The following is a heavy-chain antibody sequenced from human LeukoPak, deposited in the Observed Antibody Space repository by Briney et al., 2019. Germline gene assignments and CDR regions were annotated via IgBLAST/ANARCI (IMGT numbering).Heavy chain of an antibody. CDR2: INPSGGST. V-gene: IGHV1-46*01. CDR3: ATARGYCSGGSCYIFDY. J-gene: IGHJ4*02. D-gene: IGHD2-15*01. CDR1: GYTFTSYG. Sequence: ASVKVSCKASGYTFTSYGISWVRQAPGQGLEWMGIINPSGGSTSYAQKFQGRVTMTRDTSTSTVYMELSSLRSEDTAVYYCATARGYCSGGSCYIFDYWGQGTLVTVSS.